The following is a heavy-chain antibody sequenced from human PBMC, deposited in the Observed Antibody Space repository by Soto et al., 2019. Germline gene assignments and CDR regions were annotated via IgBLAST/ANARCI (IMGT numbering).Heavy chain of an antibody. CDR2: ISYDGSNK. D-gene: IGHD6-13*01. V-gene: IGHV3-30-3*01. CDR3: ARDLEQQDLYYYYYGMDV. Sequence: GGSLRLSCAASGFTFSSYAMHWVRQAPGKGLEWVAVISYDGSNKYYADSVKGRFTISRENSKNTLYLQMNSLRAEDTAGYYCARDLEQQDLYYYYYGMDVWGQGTTVTVSS. CDR1: GFTFSSYA. J-gene: IGHJ6*02.